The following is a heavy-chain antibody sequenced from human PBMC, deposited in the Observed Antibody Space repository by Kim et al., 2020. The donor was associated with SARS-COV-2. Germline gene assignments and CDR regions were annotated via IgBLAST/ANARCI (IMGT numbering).Heavy chain of an antibody. J-gene: IGHJ5*02. V-gene: IGHV1-2*02. CDR3: ARTERYSYGSWWFDP. D-gene: IGHD5-18*01. Sequence: QKFQGRVTMTRDTSISTAYMELSRLRSDDTAVYYCARTERYSYGSWWFDPWGQGTLVTVSS.